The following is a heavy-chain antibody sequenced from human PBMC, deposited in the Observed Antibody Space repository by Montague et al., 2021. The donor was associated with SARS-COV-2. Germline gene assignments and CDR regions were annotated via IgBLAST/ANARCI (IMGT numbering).Heavy chain of an antibody. CDR3: ARLGEGVVPAPILGVEPYYSYFYMDV. CDR2: VNHSVGT. V-gene: IGHV4-34*01. Sequence: SETLSLTCAVYGGSLSGFSWNWVRQPPGKGLEWIGEVNHSVGTKYSATLKSRATISVDSSKNKFSLKMNSVTAADTAVYYCARLGEGVVPAPILGVEPYYSYFYMDVWGKGATVTVSS. J-gene: IGHJ6*03. D-gene: IGHD2-2*02. CDR1: GGSLSGFS.